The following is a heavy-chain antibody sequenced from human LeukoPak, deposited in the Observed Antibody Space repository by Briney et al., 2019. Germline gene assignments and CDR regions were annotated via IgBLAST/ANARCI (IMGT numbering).Heavy chain of an antibody. D-gene: IGHD2-2*01. CDR2: IYYSGST. CDR1: GGSISSYY. CDR3: ARASGVVVPAAFDY. V-gene: IGHV4-59*01. Sequence: KSSETLSLTCTVSGGSISSYYWSWIRQPPGKGLEWIGYIYYSGSTNYNPSLKSRVTISVDTSKNQFSLKLSSVTAADTAVYYCARASGVVVPAAFDYWGQGTLVTVSS. J-gene: IGHJ4*02.